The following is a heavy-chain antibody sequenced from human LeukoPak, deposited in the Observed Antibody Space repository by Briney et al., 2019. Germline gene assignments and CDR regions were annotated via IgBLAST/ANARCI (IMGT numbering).Heavy chain of an antibody. CDR3: AGDQEGMITFGGVIVKGSSDY. D-gene: IGHD3-16*02. Sequence: GGSLRLSCAASGFTFSSYSMNWVRQAPGKGLEWVSYISSSSSTIYYADSVKGRFTISRDNAKNSLYLQMNSLRAEDTAVYYCAGDQEGMITFGGVIVKGSSDYWGQGTLVTVSS. CDR2: ISSSSSTI. J-gene: IGHJ4*02. V-gene: IGHV3-48*04. CDR1: GFTFSSYS.